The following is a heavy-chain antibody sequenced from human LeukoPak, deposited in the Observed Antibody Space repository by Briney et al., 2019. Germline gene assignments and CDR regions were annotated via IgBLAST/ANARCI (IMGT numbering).Heavy chain of an antibody. Sequence: HPGGSLRLSCAASGFTVSSNYMSWVRQAPGKGLEWVSAISGSGGSTYYADSVKGRFTISRDNSKNTLYLQMNSLRAEDTAVYYCANLVTTVVTPDFVWGQGTLVTVSS. D-gene: IGHD4-23*01. CDR3: ANLVTTVVTPDFV. CDR2: ISGSGGST. J-gene: IGHJ4*02. V-gene: IGHV3-23*01. CDR1: GFTVSSNY.